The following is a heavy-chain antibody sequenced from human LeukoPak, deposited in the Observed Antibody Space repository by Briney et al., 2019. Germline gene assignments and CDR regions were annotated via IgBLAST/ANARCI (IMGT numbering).Heavy chain of an antibody. CDR1: GFTFSSYG. CDR3: AKVYYYDSSGYSDAFDI. Sequence: GGSLRLSCSASGFTFSSYGMPWVRQAPGKGLEWVAVISYDGSNKYYADPVKGRFTISRDNSKNTLYLQMNSLRAEDTAVYYCAKVYYYDSSGYSDAFDIWGQGTMVTVSS. V-gene: IGHV3-30*18. CDR2: ISYDGSNK. D-gene: IGHD3-22*01. J-gene: IGHJ3*02.